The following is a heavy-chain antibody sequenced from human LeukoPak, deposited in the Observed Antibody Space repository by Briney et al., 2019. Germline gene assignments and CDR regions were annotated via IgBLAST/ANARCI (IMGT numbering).Heavy chain of an antibody. J-gene: IGHJ4*02. CDR2: IHTSGRT. D-gene: IGHD1-26*01. CDR1: GGSIRSYY. CDR3: ARDHSGSFWTFDY. V-gene: IGHV4-4*07. Sequence: PSETLSLTCTVSGGSIRSYYWSWIRQPAGKGLEWIGHIHTSGRTSYKSSLKSRVTISIDTSNNEFSLRLSSVTAADTAIYYCARDHSGSFWTFDYWGQGSLVTVSS.